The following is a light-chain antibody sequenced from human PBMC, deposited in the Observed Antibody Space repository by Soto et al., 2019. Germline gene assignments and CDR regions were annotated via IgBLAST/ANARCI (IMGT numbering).Light chain of an antibody. V-gene: IGLV2-14*01. CDR1: SSDVGGYNY. Sequence: QSVLAQPASVSEYPGQSITISCTGTSSDVGGYNYVSWYQQHPGKAPKLMIYDVSSRPSGVSNRFSGSKSGNTASLTISGLQAEDEADYYCSSYTKGSTLYVFGSGTKVTVL. CDR2: DVS. J-gene: IGLJ1*01. CDR3: SSYTKGSTLYV.